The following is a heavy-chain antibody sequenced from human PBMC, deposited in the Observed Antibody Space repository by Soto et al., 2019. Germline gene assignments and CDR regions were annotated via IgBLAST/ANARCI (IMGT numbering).Heavy chain of an antibody. CDR2: IFSNDEK. CDR1: GFSLSNARMG. D-gene: IGHD6-19*01. CDR3: ARIPSSGWLFDY. Sequence: QVTLKESGPVLVKPTETLTLTCTVSGFSLSNARMGVSWIRQPPGKALEWLAHIFSNDEKSYSTSLKSRLTNSKNTPKRQVVLTMTNMDSVDTATYYCARIPSSGWLFDYWGQGTLVTVSS. J-gene: IGHJ4*02. V-gene: IGHV2-26*01.